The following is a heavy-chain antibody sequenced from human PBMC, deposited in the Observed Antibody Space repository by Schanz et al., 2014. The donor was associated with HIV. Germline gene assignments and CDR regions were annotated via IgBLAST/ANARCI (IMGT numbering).Heavy chain of an antibody. CDR2: ISYDGDNK. J-gene: IGHJ4*02. V-gene: IGHV3-30*19. CDR3: GGHGGFSY. Sequence: QVQLVESGGGVVQPGRSLRLSCAASGFIFSSYGMHWVRQAPGKGLEWVAVISYDGDNKYYADSVKGRFTISRDNSKNTLYLQMNSLRAEDTAVYYCGGHGGFSYWGQGTRVAVSS. D-gene: IGHD6-25*01. CDR1: GFIFSSYG.